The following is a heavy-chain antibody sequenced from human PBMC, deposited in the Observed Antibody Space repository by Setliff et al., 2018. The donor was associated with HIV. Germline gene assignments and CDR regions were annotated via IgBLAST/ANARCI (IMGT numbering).Heavy chain of an antibody. CDR1: GGTSSTHD. CDR3: TGPRGDEAFDI. Sequence: SVKVSCKASGGTSSTHDINWVRQAPGQGLEWMGQIISILDITSYAQKLQGRVSITADESTSTFYMELSDLTSADTAVYYCTGPRGDEAFDIWGQGTKVT. V-gene: IGHV1-69*10. D-gene: IGHD3-10*01. CDR2: IISILDIT. J-gene: IGHJ3*02.